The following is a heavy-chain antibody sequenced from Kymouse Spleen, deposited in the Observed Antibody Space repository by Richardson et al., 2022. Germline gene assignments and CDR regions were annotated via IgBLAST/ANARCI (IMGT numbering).Heavy chain of an antibody. D-gene: IGHD2-8*01. Sequence: QVQLQQWGAGLLKPSETLSLTCAVYGGSFSGYYWSWIRQPPGKGLEWIGEINHSGSTNYNPSLKSRVTISVDTSKNQFSLKLSSVTAADTAVYYCARGNYCTNGVCPFDYWGQGTLVTVSS. CDR2: INHSGST. V-gene: IGHV4-34*01. CDR1: GGSFSGYY. J-gene: IGHJ4*02. CDR3: ARGNYCTNGVCPFDY.